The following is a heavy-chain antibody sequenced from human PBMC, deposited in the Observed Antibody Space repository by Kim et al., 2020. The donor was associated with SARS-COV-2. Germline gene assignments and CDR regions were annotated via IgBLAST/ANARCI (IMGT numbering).Heavy chain of an antibody. CDR2: INHSGST. V-gene: IGHV4-34*01. CDR3: ARAPQGTVTTFDY. D-gene: IGHD4-17*01. CDR1: GGSFSGYY. J-gene: IGHJ4*02. Sequence: SETLSLTCAVYGGSFSGYYWSWIRQPPGKGLEWIGEINHSGSTNYNPSLKSRVTISVDTSKNQFSLKLNSVTAADTAVYYCARAPQGTVTTFDYWGQGTLVTVSS.